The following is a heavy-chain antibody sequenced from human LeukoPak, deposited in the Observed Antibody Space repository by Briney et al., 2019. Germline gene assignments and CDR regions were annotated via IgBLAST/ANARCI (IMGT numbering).Heavy chain of an antibody. CDR1: GFTFSSYA. J-gene: IGHJ6*03. D-gene: IGHD2-2*01. Sequence: GGSLRLSCAASGFTFSSYAMSWVRQAPGKGLEWVSAISGSGGSTYYADSVKGRFTISRDNSKNTLYLQMNSLRAEDTAVYYCAKAANQLLVCYYYMDVWGKGTTVTVSS. CDR2: ISGSGGST. V-gene: IGHV3-23*01. CDR3: AKAANQLLVCYYYMDV.